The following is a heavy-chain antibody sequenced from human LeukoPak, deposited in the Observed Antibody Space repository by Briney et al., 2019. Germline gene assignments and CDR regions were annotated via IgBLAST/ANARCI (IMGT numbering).Heavy chain of an antibody. CDR2: ISGSGGST. D-gene: IGHD6-13*01. Sequence: PGGSLRLSCAASGFTFSSYAMSWVRKAPGKGLEWVSAISGSGGSTYYADSVKGRFTISRDNSKNTLYLQMNSLRAEDTAVYYCARDRKPRWYETNSPGYWGQGTLVTVSS. J-gene: IGHJ4*02. V-gene: IGHV3-23*01. CDR1: GFTFSSYA. CDR3: ARDRKPRWYETNSPGY.